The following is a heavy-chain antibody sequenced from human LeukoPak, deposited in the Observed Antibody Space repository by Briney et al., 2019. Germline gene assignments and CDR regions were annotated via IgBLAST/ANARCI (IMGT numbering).Heavy chain of an antibody. CDR3: ARVASGSSGWYVD. V-gene: IGHV1-18*01. D-gene: IGHD6-19*01. J-gene: IGHJ4*02. Sequence: ASVKVSCKASGYTFTSYGISWVRQAPGQGLEWMGWISAYNGNTNYAQKLQGRVTMTRDTSISTAYMELSRLRSDDTAVYYCARVASGSSGWYVDWGQGTLVTVSS. CDR2: ISAYNGNT. CDR1: GYTFTSYG.